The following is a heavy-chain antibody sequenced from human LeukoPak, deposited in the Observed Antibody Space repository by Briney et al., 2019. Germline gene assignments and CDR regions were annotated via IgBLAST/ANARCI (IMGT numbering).Heavy chain of an antibody. D-gene: IGHD4-17*01. J-gene: IGHJ4*02. Sequence: GGSLRLSCTASGFTFSSFAMNWVRQAPGKGLEWVSVISATGEKSYYAESVKDRFTISRDYSKKTVFLSMNSLRVDDTAIYYYAKDRRFSVTTDYYFDVWGPGTLVTVSS. V-gene: IGHV3-23*01. CDR3: AKDRRFSVTTDYYFDV. CDR2: ISATGEKS. CDR1: GFTFSSFA.